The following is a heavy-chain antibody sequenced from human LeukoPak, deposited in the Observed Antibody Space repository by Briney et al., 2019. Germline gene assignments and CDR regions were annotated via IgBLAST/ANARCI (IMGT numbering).Heavy chain of an antibody. J-gene: IGHJ4*02. CDR1: GGTFSSYA. D-gene: IGHD5-24*01. V-gene: IGHV1-69*13. Sequence: SVKVSCKASGGTFSSYAISWVRQAPGQGLEWMGGIIPIFGTANYAQKFQGRGTITADESTSTAYMELSSLRSEDTAVYYCARDGGDGYNPYYFDYWGQGALVTVSS. CDR3: ARDGGDGYNPYYFDY. CDR2: IIPIFGTA.